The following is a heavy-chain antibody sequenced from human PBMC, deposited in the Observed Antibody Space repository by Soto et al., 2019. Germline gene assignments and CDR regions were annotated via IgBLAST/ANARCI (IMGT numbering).Heavy chain of an antibody. J-gene: IGHJ4*02. CDR1: GFPFGENA. D-gene: IGHD6-19*01. CDR2: ISDSGATT. CDR3: AKEDTSSGSLDY. Sequence: EVQLLESGGGVVQPGGSLRLSCAASGFPFGENAMSWVRQAPGKGLEWVSGISDSGATTYYADSVRGQFTISRDNSKNTLYLQMKSLRAEDSASYYCAKEDTSSGSLDYWGQGALVTVSS. V-gene: IGHV3-23*01.